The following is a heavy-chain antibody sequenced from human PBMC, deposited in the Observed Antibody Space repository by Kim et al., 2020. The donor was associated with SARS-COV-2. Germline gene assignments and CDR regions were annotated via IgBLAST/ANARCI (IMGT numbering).Heavy chain of an antibody. CDR2: ITAYSINT. V-gene: IGHV1-18*01. CDR1: GYAFPNFG. D-gene: IGHD2-2*01. Sequence: ASVKVSCKASGYAFPNFGITWVRQAPGQGLEWMGWITAYSINTNSAQNLQDRVTMTRDTSKSTAYMELRSLRSDDTAGYYCARVIVPASSVAFDYWGQGT. CDR3: ARVIVPASSVAFDY. J-gene: IGHJ4*02.